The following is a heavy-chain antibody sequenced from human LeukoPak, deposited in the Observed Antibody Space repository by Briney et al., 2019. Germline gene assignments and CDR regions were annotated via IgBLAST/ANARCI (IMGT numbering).Heavy chain of an antibody. Sequence: ASVKVCCKVSGYTLTELSMHWVRQAPGKGLEWMGGFDPEDGETIYAQKFQGRVTMTEDTSTDTAYMELSSLRSEDTAVYYCATAVSGRNPFDYWGQGTLVTVSS. CDR3: ATAVSGRNPFDY. D-gene: IGHD1-26*01. V-gene: IGHV1-24*01. CDR1: GYTLTELS. J-gene: IGHJ4*02. CDR2: FDPEDGET.